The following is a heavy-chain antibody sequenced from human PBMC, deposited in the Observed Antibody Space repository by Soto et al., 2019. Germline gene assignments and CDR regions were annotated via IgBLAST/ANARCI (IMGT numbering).Heavy chain of an antibody. J-gene: IGHJ6*03. CDR3: ASVGCSSTSWYTDYYMDV. V-gene: IGHV3-53*04. D-gene: IGHD2-2*02. CDR2: IYSGGST. CDR1: GFTVSSNY. Sequence: GVSLRLSCAASGFTVSSNYMSWVRQAPGKGLEWVSVIYSGGSTYYADSVKGRFTISRHNSKNTLYLQMNSLRAEDTAVYYCASVGCSSTSWYTDYYMDVWGKGSTVTVSS.